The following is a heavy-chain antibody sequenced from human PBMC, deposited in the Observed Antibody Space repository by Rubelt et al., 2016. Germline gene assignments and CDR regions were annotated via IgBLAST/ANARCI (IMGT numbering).Heavy chain of an antibody. CDR2: ISGSGGST. CDR3: AVAAIPHGAFDI. CDR1: GFTFSSYA. D-gene: IGHD2-2*02. V-gene: IGHV3-23*01. Sequence: EVQLLESGGGLVQPGGSLRLSCAASGFTFSSYAMSWVRQAPGKGLEWVSAISGSGGSTYYADSGKGRCTISRDNSKNSLYRQMNSLRAEDTAVYYCAVAAIPHGAFDIWGQGTMVTVSS. J-gene: IGHJ3*02.